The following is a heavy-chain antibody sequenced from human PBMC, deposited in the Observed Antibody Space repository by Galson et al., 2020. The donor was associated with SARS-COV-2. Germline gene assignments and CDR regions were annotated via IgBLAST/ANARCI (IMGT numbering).Heavy chain of an antibody. V-gene: IGHV3-23*01. D-gene: IGHD5-18*01. CDR1: GFTFSSYA. CDR3: TREGYTYGLYYSDY. Sequence: GESLKISCEASGFTFSSYAMSWVRQAPGKGPEGVAAISGSGGRTYYADSVKGRFTISRDNSKNTLYLQMNSVRAEDTAVYYCTREGYTYGLYYSDYWGQGTLVTVSS. CDR2: ISGSGGRT. J-gene: IGHJ4*02.